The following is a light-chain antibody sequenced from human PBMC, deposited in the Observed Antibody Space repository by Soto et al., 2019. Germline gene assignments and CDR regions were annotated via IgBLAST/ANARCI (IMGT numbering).Light chain of an antibody. Sequence: PGDRATLSCRASQNVRSDYFAWYQQKPGQAPRLLIYDVSSRATDVPTRFSGSGSGTEFTLTISSLQSEDFALYYCQQYNNWPRTFGQGTTVEIK. V-gene: IGKV3-15*01. CDR2: DVS. CDR1: QNVRSD. CDR3: QQYNNWPRT. J-gene: IGKJ1*01.